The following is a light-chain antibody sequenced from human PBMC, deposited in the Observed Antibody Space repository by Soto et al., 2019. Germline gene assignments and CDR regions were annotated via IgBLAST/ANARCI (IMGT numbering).Light chain of an antibody. CDR3: TSYTSNSIVI. CDR2: EVS. Sequence: QSALTQPASVSGSPGQSITISCTGTSSDVGGCNFVSWYQQHPGKAPKLMISEVSNRPSGVSNRFSGSKSGNTASLTISGLQAEDEADYYCTSYTSNSIVIFGGGTKVTVL. CDR1: SSDVGGCNF. J-gene: IGLJ2*01. V-gene: IGLV2-14*01.